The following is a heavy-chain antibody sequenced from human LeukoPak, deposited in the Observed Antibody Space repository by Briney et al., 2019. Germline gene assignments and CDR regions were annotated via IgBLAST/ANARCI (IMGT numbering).Heavy chain of an antibody. CDR3: AKGLRGSGSYLRVLDY. Sequence: PGGSLRLSCAASGFTIISTYLSWVRQAPGKGLEWVSVIYSGGSTYYADSVKGRFTISRDNSKNTLYLQMNSLRAEDTAVYYCAKGLRGSGSYLRVLDYWGQGTLVSVSS. CDR1: GFTIISTY. D-gene: IGHD3-10*01. J-gene: IGHJ4*02. CDR2: IYSGGST. V-gene: IGHV3-53*01.